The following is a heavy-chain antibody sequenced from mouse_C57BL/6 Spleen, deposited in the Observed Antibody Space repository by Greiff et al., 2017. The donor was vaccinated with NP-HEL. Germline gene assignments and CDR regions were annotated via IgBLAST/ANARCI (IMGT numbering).Heavy chain of an antibody. Sequence: QVQLQQSGAELVKPGASVKISCKASGYAFSSYWMNWVKQRPGKGLEWIGQIYPGDGDTNYNGKFKGKATLTADKSSSTAYMQLSSLTSEDSAVYFCARSGGGTRYVDVWGTGTTVTVSS. V-gene: IGHV1-80*01. D-gene: IGHD4-1*01. CDR2: IYPGDGDT. J-gene: IGHJ1*03. CDR1: GYAFSSYW. CDR3: ARSGGGTRYVDV.